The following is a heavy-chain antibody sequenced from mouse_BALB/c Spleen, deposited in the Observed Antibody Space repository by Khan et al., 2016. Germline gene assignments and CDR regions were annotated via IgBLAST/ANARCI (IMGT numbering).Heavy chain of an antibody. J-gene: IGHJ2*01. D-gene: IGHD2-4*01. V-gene: IGHV3-2*02. CDR1: GYSITSDYA. CDR2: ISYSGST. CDR3: ARGYDYDYYVDY. Sequence: EVKLEESGPGLVKPSQSLSLTCTVTGYSITSDYAWNWIRQFPGNKLEWMGYISYSGSTSYNPSLKSRISITRDTSKNQFFLQLNSVTTEDTATYYGARGYDYDYYVDYWGQGTTLTVSS.